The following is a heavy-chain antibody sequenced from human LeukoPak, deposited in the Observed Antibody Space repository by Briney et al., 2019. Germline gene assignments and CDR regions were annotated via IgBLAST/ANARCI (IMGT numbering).Heavy chain of an antibody. CDR1: GGSISSYY. D-gene: IGHD2-15*01. Sequence: AETLSLTCTASGGSISSYYWSWIRQPPGKGLEWVGYIYYSGTSNYNPSLKSRLTISVDTSKNQFSLNLTSVTAADTAVYYCARQGSGGRAFDIWGQGTVVTVSS. J-gene: IGHJ3*02. CDR2: IYYSGTS. CDR3: ARQGSGGRAFDI. V-gene: IGHV4-59*08.